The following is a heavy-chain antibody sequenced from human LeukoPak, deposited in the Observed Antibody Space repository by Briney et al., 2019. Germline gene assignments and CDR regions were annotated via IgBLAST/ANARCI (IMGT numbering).Heavy chain of an antibody. J-gene: IGHJ4*02. V-gene: IGHV3-21*01. CDR3: TRVGYIDEGIDY. CDR2: ISSTSSYI. CDR1: GFTFSSYS. Sequence: GGSLRLSCAASGFTFSSYSMNWVRQAPGKGLEWVSSISSTSSYIYYADSVKGRFTISRDNAKNSLYLQMNSLRAEDTAIYYCTRVGYIDEGIDYWGQGTLVTVSS. D-gene: IGHD5-24*01.